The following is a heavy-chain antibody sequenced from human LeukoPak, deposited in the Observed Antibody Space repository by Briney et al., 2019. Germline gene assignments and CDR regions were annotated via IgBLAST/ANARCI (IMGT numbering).Heavy chain of an antibody. J-gene: IGHJ3*02. V-gene: IGHV3-11*01. CDR3: GRDFGLIGTKRSFDI. CDR2: ISGSGTIM. D-gene: IGHD1-7*01. Sequence: GGSLRLSCAASGFTFSDYYMGWIRQAPGKGLEWLSYISGSGTIMFYADSVKGRFTISRDNAQNSLDLHMTSLRAEDTAVYYCGRDFGLIGTKRSFDIWGQGTMVTVSS. CDR1: GFTFSDYY.